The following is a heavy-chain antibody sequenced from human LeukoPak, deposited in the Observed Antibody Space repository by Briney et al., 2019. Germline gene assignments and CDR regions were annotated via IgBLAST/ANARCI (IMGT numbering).Heavy chain of an antibody. Sequence: SVKVSCKASGGTFSSYAISWVRQAPGQGLEWMGRIIPIFGTANYAQKFQGRVTITTDESTSTAYMELSSLRSEDTAVYYCARERQNYYGPGSYYSPGMNWFDPWGQGTLVTVSS. CDR2: IIPIFGTA. D-gene: IGHD3-10*01. V-gene: IGHV1-69*05. J-gene: IGHJ5*02. CDR3: ARERQNYYGPGSYYSPGMNWFDP. CDR1: GGTFSSYA.